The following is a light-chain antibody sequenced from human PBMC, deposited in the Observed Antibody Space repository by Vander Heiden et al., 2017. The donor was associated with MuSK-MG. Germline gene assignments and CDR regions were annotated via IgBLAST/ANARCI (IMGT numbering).Light chain of an antibody. J-gene: IGKJ3*01. CDR2: DAS. Sequence: EIVMTQSPATLSVSPGERATLSCRASQSIGSNLAWYQQKPGQAPRLLIYDASTRATGIPDRFSGSGYGTEFTLTISSLRSEEFAIYSCQQYRNGHPSIFTFGHGTKVDVK. CDR3: QQYRNGHPSIFT. V-gene: IGKV3-15*01. CDR1: QSIGSN.